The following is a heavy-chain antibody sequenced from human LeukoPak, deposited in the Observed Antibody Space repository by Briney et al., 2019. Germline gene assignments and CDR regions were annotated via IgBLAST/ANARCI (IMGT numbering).Heavy chain of an antibody. V-gene: IGHV3-74*01. Sequence: GGSLRLSCAASGFTFSSYWMHWVRQAPGKGLVWVSRINSDGSSTSYADSVKGRFTISRDNAKNSLYLQMNSLRAEDTALYYCAKEDPEFSGSYYGPLDYWGQGTLVTVSS. D-gene: IGHD1-26*01. CDR1: GFTFSSYW. CDR3: AKEDPEFSGSYYGPLDY. J-gene: IGHJ4*02. CDR2: INSDGSST.